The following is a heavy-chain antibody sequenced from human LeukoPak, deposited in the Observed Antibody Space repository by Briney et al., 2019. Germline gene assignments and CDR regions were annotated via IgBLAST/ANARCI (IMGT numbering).Heavy chain of an antibody. D-gene: IGHD1-7*01. CDR3: ARAYNWNYVPYYYYYMDV. CDR1: GFTFSSYW. V-gene: IGHV3-74*01. J-gene: IGHJ6*03. Sequence: PGGSLRLSCAASGFTFSSYWMHWVRQAPGKGLVWVSRINSDGSSTSYADSVKGRFTISRDNAKNTLYLQMNSLRAEDTAVYYCARAYNWNYVPYYYYYMDVWGKGTTVTVSS. CDR2: INSDGSST.